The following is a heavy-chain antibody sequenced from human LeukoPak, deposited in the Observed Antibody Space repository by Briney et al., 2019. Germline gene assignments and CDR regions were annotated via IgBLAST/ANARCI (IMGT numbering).Heavy chain of an antibody. CDR1: GFTFSSYW. D-gene: IGHD3-10*01. V-gene: IGHV3-7*01. J-gene: IGHJ4*02. Sequence: GGSLRLSCAASGFTFSSYWMSWVRQAPGKGLEWVANIKQDGSEKYYVDSVKSRFTISRDNAKNSLYLQMNSLRAEDTAVYYCASTVLLWFGESRWDYFDYWGQGTLVTVSS. CDR2: IKQDGSEK. CDR3: ASTVLLWFGESRWDYFDY.